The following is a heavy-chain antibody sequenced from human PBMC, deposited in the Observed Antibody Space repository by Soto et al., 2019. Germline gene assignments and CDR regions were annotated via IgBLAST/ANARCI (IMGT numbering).Heavy chain of an antibody. CDR2: ISYDGSDE. J-gene: IGHJ4*02. CDR3: SKDRGQYSYLDY. Sequence: VQLVESGGGGVQPGRSLRLSCAASGFIFSNYGMHWVRQAPVKGLEWVAVISYDGSDEAHSDSVSGRFTISRDNSKYTLYLQMNILRPEDTAVYYCSKDRGQYSYLDYWGQGTLVTVSS. V-gene: IGHV3-30*18. D-gene: IGHD2-15*01. CDR1: GFIFSNYG.